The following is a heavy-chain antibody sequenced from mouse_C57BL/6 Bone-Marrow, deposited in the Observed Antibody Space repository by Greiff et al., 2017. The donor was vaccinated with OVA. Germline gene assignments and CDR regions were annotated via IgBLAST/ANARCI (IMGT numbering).Heavy chain of an antibody. CDR1: GYTFTSYW. CDR3: ARSSSSGYVGGYYFDY. V-gene: IGHV1-59*01. CDR2: IDPSDSYT. D-gene: IGHD3-2*02. Sequence: QVQLQQPGAELVRPGTSVTLSCTASGYTFTSYWMHWVKQRPGQGLELIGVIDPSDSYTNYNQKLKGKATLTVDTSSSTAYMQLSSLTSEDSAVYYCARSSSSGYVGGYYFDYWGQGTTLTVSS. J-gene: IGHJ2*01.